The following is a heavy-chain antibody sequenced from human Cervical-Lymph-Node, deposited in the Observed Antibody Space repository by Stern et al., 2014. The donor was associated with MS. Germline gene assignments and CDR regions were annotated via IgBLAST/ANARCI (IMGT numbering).Heavy chain of an antibody. J-gene: IGHJ4*02. D-gene: IGHD3-22*01. CDR1: GYTFTGYY. Sequence: QVQLVQSGAEVKKPGASVKVSCKASGYTFTGYYMHWVRQAPGQGLEWMGWINPNSGGTNYAQKFQGWVTMTRDTSISIAYMELSRLRSDDTAVYYCARAYYDSSGSMYYFDYWGQGTLVTVSS. CDR2: INPNSGGT. V-gene: IGHV1-2*04. CDR3: ARAYYDSSGSMYYFDY.